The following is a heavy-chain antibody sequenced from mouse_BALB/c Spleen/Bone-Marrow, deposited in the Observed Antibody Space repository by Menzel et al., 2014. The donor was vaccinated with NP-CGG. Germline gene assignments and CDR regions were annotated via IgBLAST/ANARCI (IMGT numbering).Heavy chain of an antibody. V-gene: IGHV1-66*01. D-gene: IGHD2-14*01. Sequence: VQLQQSGPELVKPGASVKISCKASGYSFTSYYIHWVKRRPGQGLEWIGWIFPGSGYTKYNEKFKAKATLTADTSSSTAYMHLSSLTSEDSAVYFCARHYRYDAWFAYWGQGTLVTVSA. CDR2: IFPGSGYT. CDR1: GYSFTSYY. J-gene: IGHJ3*01. CDR3: ARHYRYDAWFAY.